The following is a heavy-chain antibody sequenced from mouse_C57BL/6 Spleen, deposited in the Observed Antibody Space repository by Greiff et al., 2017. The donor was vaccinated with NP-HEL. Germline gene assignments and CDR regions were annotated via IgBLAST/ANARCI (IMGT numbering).Heavy chain of an antibody. CDR2: ISDGGSYT. V-gene: IGHV5-4*03. J-gene: IGHJ2*01. D-gene: IGHD2-5*01. CDR1: GFTFSSYA. CDR3: ARALYYSNPYFDY. Sequence: EVKLMESGGGLVKPGGSLKLSCAASGFTFSSYAMSWVRQTPEKRLEWVATISDGGSYTYYPDTVKGRFTISRDNAKNNLYLQMSHLKSEDTAMYYCARALYYSNPYFDYWGQGTTLTVSS.